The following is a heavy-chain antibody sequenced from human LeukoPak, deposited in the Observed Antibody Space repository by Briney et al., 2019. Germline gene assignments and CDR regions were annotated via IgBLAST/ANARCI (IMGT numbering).Heavy chain of an antibody. D-gene: IGHD6-19*01. CDR2: IYYSGST. J-gene: IGHJ4*02. CDR3: ARRRGNTSGFQGYYFDY. CDR1: GGSISSSNYY. V-gene: IGHV4-31*03. Sequence: PSETLSLTCTVSGGSISSSNYYWGWIRQPPGKGLEWIGYIYYSGSTYYNPSLKSRLTISVDTSKNQFSLKLSSVTAADTAVYYCARRRGNTSGFQGYYFDYWGQGTLVTVSS.